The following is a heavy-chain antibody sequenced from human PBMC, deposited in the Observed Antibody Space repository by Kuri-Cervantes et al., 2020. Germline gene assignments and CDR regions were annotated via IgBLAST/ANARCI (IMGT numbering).Heavy chain of an antibody. J-gene: IGHJ2*01. D-gene: IGHD4-17*01. CDR1: GSTVSSNY. CDR3: AKNYGDYAWYFDL. Sequence: GGSLRLSCAASGSTVSSNYMSWVRQAPGKGLEWVSIISGSGSSTYYADSVKGRFTISRDNSKNTLYLQMNSLRAEDTAVYYCAKNYGDYAWYFDLWGRGTLVTVSS. V-gene: IGHV3-53*05. CDR2: ISGSGSST.